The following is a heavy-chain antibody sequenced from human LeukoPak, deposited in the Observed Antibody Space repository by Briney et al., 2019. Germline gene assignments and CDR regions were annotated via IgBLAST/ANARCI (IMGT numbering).Heavy chain of an antibody. V-gene: IGHV5-51*01. D-gene: IGHD2-2*01. Sequence: GESLKISCKGSGYSFTTYWIGWVRQMPGKGLEWMGITYPGDSDTRYSPSFQGQVTISADKSISTAYLQWSSLKASDTAMYYCARQIIPLAKGDNYYYYMDVWGKGTTVIVSS. CDR2: TYPGDSDT. J-gene: IGHJ6*03. CDR3: ARQIIPLAKGDNYYYYMDV. CDR1: GYSFTTYW.